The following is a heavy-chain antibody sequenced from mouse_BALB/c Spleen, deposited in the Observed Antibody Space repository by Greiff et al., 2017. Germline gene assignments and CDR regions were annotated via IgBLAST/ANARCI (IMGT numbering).Heavy chain of an antibody. V-gene: IGHV5-6-4*01. CDR3: TREGGTTATDAMDY. CDR1: GFTFSSYT. CDR2: ISSGGSYT. Sequence: EVKVVESGGGLVKPGGSLKLSCAASGFTFSSYTMSWVRQTPEKRLEWVATISSGGSYTYYPDSVKGRFTISRDNAKNTLYLQMSSLKSEDTAMYYCTREGGTTATDAMDYWGQGISVTVSS. D-gene: IGHD1-2*01. J-gene: IGHJ4*01.